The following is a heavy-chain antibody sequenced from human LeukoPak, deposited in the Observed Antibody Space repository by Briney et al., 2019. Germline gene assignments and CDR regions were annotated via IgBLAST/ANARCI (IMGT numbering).Heavy chain of an antibody. V-gene: IGHV1-2*02. CDR3: ASLEPYDYVWGSLRLDY. CDR1: GYTFTGYY. D-gene: IGHD3-16*01. J-gene: IGHJ4*02. CDR2: INPNSGGT. Sequence: ASVKVSCKASGYTFTGYYMHWARQAPGQGLEWMGWINPNSGGTNYAQKLQGRVTMTRDTSISTAYMELSRLRSDDTAVYYCASLEPYDYVWGSLRLDYWGQGTLVTVSS.